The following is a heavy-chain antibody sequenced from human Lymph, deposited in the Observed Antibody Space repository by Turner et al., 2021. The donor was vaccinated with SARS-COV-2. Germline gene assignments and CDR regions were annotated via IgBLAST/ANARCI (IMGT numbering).Heavy chain of an antibody. V-gene: IGHV1-24*01. CDR2: FDPEDGET. CDR1: GYTLTELS. J-gene: IGHJ6*02. D-gene: IGHD2-15*01. Sequence: QVQLVQSGAEVKKPGASMKVSCKVSGYTLTELSMHWVRQAPGKGLEWVGGFDPEDGETIYAQKLQGRVTMTEETSTDTAYMELSSLRSEDTAVYYCATVLCSGGSCYYYGMDVWGQGTTVTVSS. CDR3: ATVLCSGGSCYYYGMDV.